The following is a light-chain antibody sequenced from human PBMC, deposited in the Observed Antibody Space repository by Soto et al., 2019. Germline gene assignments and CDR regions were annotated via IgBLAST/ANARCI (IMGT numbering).Light chain of an antibody. CDR3: SSYTCSSTLLYV. CDR1: SSDVGGYNY. CDR2: DVS. J-gene: IGLJ1*01. Sequence: QSALTQPASVSGSPGQSITISCTGTSSDVGGYNYVSWYQQHPGKAPKLMIYDVSNRPSGVSNRFSGSKSGNTASLTISGLQAEDEADYYCSSYTCSSTLLYVFGTGTKLTV. V-gene: IGLV2-14*01.